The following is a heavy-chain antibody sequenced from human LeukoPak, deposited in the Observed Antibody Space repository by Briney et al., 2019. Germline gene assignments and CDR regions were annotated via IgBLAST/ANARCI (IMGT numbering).Heavy chain of an antibody. J-gene: IGHJ4*02. CDR1: GFTFSSYS. CDR3: ARAAGHTYYFDY. Sequence: PGGSLRLSCAASGFTFSSYSMNWVRQAPGKGLEWVSSISSSSSYIYYADSVKGRFTISRDNAKNSLYLQMNSLRAEDTALYYCARAAGHTYYFDYWGQGALVTVSS. V-gene: IGHV3-21*04. CDR2: ISSSSSYI.